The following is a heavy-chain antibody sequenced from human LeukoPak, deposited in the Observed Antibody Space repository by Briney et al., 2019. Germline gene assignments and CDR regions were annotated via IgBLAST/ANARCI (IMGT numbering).Heavy chain of an antibody. CDR2: ISAYNGNT. Sequence: GASVKVSCKASGYTFTSYGINWVRQAPGQGLEWMGWISAYNGNTNYAQKFQGRVTMTTDTSTSTAYMELRSLRSDDTAVYYCARDDSPHTYYYDSSGPTGYFQHWGQGTLVTVSS. CDR3: ARDDSPHTYYYDSSGPTGYFQH. J-gene: IGHJ1*01. CDR1: GYTFTSYG. V-gene: IGHV1-18*01. D-gene: IGHD3-22*01.